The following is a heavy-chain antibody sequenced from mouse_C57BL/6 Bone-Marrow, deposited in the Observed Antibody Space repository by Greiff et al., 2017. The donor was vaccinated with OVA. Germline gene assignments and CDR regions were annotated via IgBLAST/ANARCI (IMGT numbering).Heavy chain of an antibody. Sequence: EVQLQQSGAELVRPGASVKLSCTASGFNIKDDYMPWVKQRPEQGLEWIGWIDPENGDTEYASKFQGKATITADTSSNTAYLKLSRLTSEDTAVYYCTSYGNFDYWGQGTTLTVSS. D-gene: IGHD2-1*01. V-gene: IGHV14-4*01. CDR2: IDPENGDT. CDR3: TSYGNFDY. CDR1: GFNIKDDY. J-gene: IGHJ2*01.